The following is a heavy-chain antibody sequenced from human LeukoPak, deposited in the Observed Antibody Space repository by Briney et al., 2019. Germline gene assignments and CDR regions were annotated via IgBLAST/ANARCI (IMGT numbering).Heavy chain of an antibody. CDR1: GYTVTGYY. CDR2: INPNSGGT. CDR3: AREGGSMVRGVRPFYY. D-gene: IGHD3-10*01. J-gene: IGHJ4*02. Sequence: ASVKVSCKASGYTVTGYYMHWVRQAPGQGLEWMGWINPNSGGTNYAQKFQGWVTMTRDTSISTAYTELSRLRSDDTAVYYCAREGGSMVRGVRPFYYWGQGTLVTVSS. V-gene: IGHV1-2*04.